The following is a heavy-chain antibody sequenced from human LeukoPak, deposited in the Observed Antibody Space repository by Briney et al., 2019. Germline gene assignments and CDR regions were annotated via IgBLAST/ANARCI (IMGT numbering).Heavy chain of an antibody. CDR3: ARRRYDFWSGYTYYFDY. CDR2: IYPGDSDT. J-gene: IGHJ4*02. D-gene: IGHD3-3*01. Sequence: GEPLKISCKGSGYSFTSYWIGWVRQMPGKGLEWMGIIYPGDSDTRYSPSFQGQVTISADKSISTAYLQWSSLKASDTAMYYCARRRYDFWSGYTYYFDYWGQGTLVTVSS. CDR1: GYSFTSYW. V-gene: IGHV5-51*01.